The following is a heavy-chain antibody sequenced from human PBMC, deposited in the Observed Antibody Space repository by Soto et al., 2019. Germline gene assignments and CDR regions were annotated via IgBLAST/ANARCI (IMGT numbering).Heavy chain of an antibody. J-gene: IGHJ6*02. D-gene: IGHD1-1*01. CDR2: ISGYNGDT. V-gene: IGHV1-18*01. CDR3: AKNGQLPYYYSGMDV. CDR1: GYTFTRDG. Sequence: QGQLVQSGPEVKKPGASVKVSCKASGYTFTRDGISWVRQAPGQGLEWMGWISGYNGDTNYAQKVQGRVTMTIDTSTSTAYMEWRSLTSDDTAIYYCAKNGQLPYYYSGMDVWGQGTTVTVSS.